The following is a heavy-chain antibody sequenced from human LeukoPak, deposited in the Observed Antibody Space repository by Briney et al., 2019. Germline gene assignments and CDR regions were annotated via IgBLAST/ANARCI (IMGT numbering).Heavy chain of an antibody. CDR2: TYCRSKWYN. J-gene: IGHJ4*02. CDR1: GDSVSINSAA. D-gene: IGHD5-12*01. V-gene: IGHV6-1*01. CDR3: ARDLERGYSGYDRFDY. Sequence: SQTLSLTFAISGDSVSINSAAWNWIRQSPSRGLEWLGRTYCRSKWYNDYAVSVKSRITINPDTSKNQFSLQLNSVTPEDSAVYYCARDLERGYSGYDRFDYWGQGTLVTVSS.